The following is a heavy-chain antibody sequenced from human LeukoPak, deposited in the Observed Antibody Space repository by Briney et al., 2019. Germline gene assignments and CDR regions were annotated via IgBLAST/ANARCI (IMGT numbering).Heavy chain of an antibody. Sequence: PSETLSLTCSVSDGSIRTYYWSWIRQSPGQGLEWIGNIYYRGDINYNPSLKSRVIISIDTSRNQFSLKVTSLTAADTAVYYCATNKDWAEADWGQGTLVIVSS. CDR1: DGSIRTYY. J-gene: IGHJ4*02. V-gene: IGHV4-59*03. CDR2: IYYRGDI. CDR3: ATNKDWAEAD. D-gene: IGHD3/OR15-3a*01.